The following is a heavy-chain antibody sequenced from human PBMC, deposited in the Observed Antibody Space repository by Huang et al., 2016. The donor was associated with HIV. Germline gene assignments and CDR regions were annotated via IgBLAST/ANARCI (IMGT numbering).Heavy chain of an antibody. CDR2: IIPLLRAP. CDR1: GGSFSDQI. J-gene: IGHJ4*02. Sequence: QVQLEQSGPAVRKPGSSVKVSCQASGGSFSDQIISWVRQATGQRFEWVGGIIPLLRAPAYAQEFKGRVTMTADESTATIYMELNSLTSEDTAVYYCAMSLRYQYDSRSYWGRYFDYWGQGTLVTVSS. CDR3: AMSLRYQYDSRSYWGRYFDY. D-gene: IGHD3-16*01. V-gene: IGHV1-69*01.